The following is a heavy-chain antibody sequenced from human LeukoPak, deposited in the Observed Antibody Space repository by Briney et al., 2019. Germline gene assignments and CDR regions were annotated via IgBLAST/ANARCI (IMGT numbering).Heavy chain of an antibody. CDR2: ISYDGSNK. D-gene: IGHD3-16*01. J-gene: IGHJ4*02. CDR3: AKDHGDHVWGMAY. Sequence: GGSLRLSCAASGFSFNTYSMNWVRQAPGKGLEWVAVISYDGSNKYYADSVKGRFTISRDNSKNTLYLQMNSLRAEDTAVYYCAKDHGDHVWGMAYWGQGTLVTVSS. V-gene: IGHV3-30*18. CDR1: GFSFNTYS.